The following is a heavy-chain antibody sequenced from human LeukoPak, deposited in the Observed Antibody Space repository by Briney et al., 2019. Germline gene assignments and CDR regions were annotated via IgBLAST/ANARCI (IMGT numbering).Heavy chain of an antibody. CDR2: ITGNGGST. CDR1: GFIFSSHA. CDR3: KGAWS. V-gene: IGHV3-23*01. J-gene: IGHJ4*02. Sequence: PGGSLRLSCAASGFIFSSHAMAWVGQAAGKGLEWVSLITGNGGSTYYADSVQGRFTISRDNSKNTLFLQMNSLRAEDTAVYYCKGAWSWGQGTLVTVSS. D-gene: IGHD3-3*01.